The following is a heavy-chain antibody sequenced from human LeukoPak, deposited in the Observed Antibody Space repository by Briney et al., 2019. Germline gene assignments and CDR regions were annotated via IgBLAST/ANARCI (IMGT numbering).Heavy chain of an antibody. CDR3: ARDQRTHSSGYYYSYYFDY. CDR2: ISYDGSNK. V-gene: IGHV3-30-3*01. CDR1: GFTFSSYA. Sequence: GRSLRLSCAASGFTFSSYAMHWVRQAPGKGLEWVAVISYDGSNKYYADSVKGRFTISRDNSKNTLYLQMNSLRAEDTAVYYCARDQRTHSSGYYYSYYFDYWGQGTLVTVSS. J-gene: IGHJ4*02. D-gene: IGHD3-22*01.